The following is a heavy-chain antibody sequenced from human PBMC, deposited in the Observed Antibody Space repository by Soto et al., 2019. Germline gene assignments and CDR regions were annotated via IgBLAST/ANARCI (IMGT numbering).Heavy chain of an antibody. CDR2: INTSGGDT. D-gene: IGHD3-10*01. Sequence: ASVKVSCKASGYSFTNYIMHWVRQAPGQGPEWMGIINTSGGDTRYAQNFQGRVTMTRDTSTSTVYMELSSLRSEDTAVYYCARGYGSGSYYDHWGQGSLVTVSS. CDR1: GYSFTNYI. V-gene: IGHV1-46*01. CDR3: ARGYGSGSYYDH. J-gene: IGHJ4*02.